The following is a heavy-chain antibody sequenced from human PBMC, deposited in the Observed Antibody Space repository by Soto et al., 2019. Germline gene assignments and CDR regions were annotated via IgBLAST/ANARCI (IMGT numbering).Heavy chain of an antibody. CDR3: ARELPRYCSGGSCYFDDAFDI. CDR2: IYYSGST. CDR1: GGSISSGGYY. J-gene: IGHJ3*02. Sequence: QVQLQESGPGLVKPSQTLSLTCTVSGGSISSGGYYWSWIRQHPGKGREWMGYIYYSGSTYYNPSLKSRVTISVDTSKNQFSLKLSSVTAADTAVYYCARELPRYCSGGSCYFDDAFDIWGQGTMVTVSS. D-gene: IGHD2-15*01. V-gene: IGHV4-31*03.